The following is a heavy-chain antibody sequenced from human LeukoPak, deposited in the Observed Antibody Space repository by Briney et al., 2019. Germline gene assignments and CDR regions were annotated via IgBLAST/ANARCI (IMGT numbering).Heavy chain of an antibody. J-gene: IGHJ4*02. CDR2: IHYSGNT. CDR3: ARGGYDYGYYFDS. D-gene: IGHD5-12*01. Sequence: SSETLSLTCAVSGGSISRFYWNWIRQPPGKGLEWIGYIHYSGNTDYNPSLKSRVTISVDTSKNQCSLKLNSVTAADTAVYYCARGGYDYGYYFDSWGQGTLVTASS. V-gene: IGHV4-59*01. CDR1: GGSISRFY.